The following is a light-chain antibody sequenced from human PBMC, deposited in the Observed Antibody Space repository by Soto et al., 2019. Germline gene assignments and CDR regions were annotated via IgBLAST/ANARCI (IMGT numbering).Light chain of an antibody. V-gene: IGKV3-15*01. CDR1: QSIRTK. J-gene: IGKJ4*01. CDR3: HQYNDWSPHL. Sequence: EIMMTQSPATVSVSPGERATLSCRTSQSIRTKVAWYQQKPGQALRLLIYDASTRATGLSSRFRGSRSGTEITLTLSSLQSEDVAIYYCHQYNDWSPHLFGGGNRLQI. CDR2: DAS.